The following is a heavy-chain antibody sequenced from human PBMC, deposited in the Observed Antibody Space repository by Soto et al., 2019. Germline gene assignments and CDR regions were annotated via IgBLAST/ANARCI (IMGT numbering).Heavy chain of an antibody. J-gene: IGHJ4*02. CDR1: GFSFSSYG. Sequence: QVQLVESGGGVVQPGRSLRLSCAASGFSFSSYGMHWVRQAPGKGLEWVAVISFDGSNKYYADSVKGRFTISRDNSKNTLYLQMTSLRAEDTAVYDCANGPLCGWNSRVVDDWGRGSLVTVS. V-gene: IGHV3-30*18. CDR3: ANGPLCGWNSRVVDD. CDR2: ISFDGSNK. D-gene: IGHD1-7*01.